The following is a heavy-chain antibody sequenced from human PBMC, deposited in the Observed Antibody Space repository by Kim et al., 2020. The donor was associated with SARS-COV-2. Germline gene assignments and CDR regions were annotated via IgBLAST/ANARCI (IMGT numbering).Heavy chain of an antibody. J-gene: IGHJ6*04. CDR1: GGSISSGDYY. V-gene: IGHV4-30-4*01. Sequence: SETLSLTCTVSGGSISSGDYYWSWIRQPPGKGLVWIGYIYYSGNTYYNPSLKSRVTISVDTSKNQFSLKLRSVTAADTAVYYCARGSKPGYSQRKYYYYGMDVWGKGTTGTVSS. CDR2: IYYSGNT. D-gene: IGHD5-18*01. CDR3: ARGSKPGYSQRKYYYYGMDV.